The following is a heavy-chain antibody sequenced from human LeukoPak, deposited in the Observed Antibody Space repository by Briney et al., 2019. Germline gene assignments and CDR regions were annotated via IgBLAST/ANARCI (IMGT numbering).Heavy chain of an antibody. D-gene: IGHD2-2*01. V-gene: IGHV1-2*02. CDR3: ARGSIVVVPAAALYMDV. CDR2: INPNSGGT. Sequence: ASVKVSCKASGYTFTSYGISWARQAPGQGLEWMGWINPNSGGTNYAQKFQGRVTMTRDTSISTAYMELSRLRSDDTAVYYCARGSIVVVPAAALYMDVWGKGTTVTVSS. J-gene: IGHJ6*03. CDR1: GYTFTSYG.